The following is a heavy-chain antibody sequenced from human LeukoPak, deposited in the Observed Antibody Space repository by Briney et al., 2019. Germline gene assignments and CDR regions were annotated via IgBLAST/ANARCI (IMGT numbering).Heavy chain of an antibody. J-gene: IGHJ3*02. CDR2: IIPIPGIA. D-gene: IGHD4-23*01. CDR1: GGTFSSYA. V-gene: IGHV1-69*04. CDR3: ARPDPSKVVTLAGDAFDI. Sequence: GASVKVSCKASGGTFSSYAISWVRQAPGQGLEWMGRIIPIPGIANYAQKFQGRVTITADKSTSTAYMELSSLRSEDTAVYYCARPDPSKVVTLAGDAFDIWGQGTMVTVSS.